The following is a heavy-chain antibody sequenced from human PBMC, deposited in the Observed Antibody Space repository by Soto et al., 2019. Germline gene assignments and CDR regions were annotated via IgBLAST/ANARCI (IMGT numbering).Heavy chain of an antibody. D-gene: IGHD6-6*01. CDR1: GFTFSSYS. J-gene: IGHJ4*02. V-gene: IGHV3-21*01. Sequence: GESLKISCAASGFTFSSYSMNWVRQAPGKGLEWVSSISSSSSYIYYADSVKGRFTISRDNAKNSLYLQMNSLRAEDTAVYYCAFIAARNYWGQGTLVTVSS. CDR2: ISSSSSYI. CDR3: AFIAARNY.